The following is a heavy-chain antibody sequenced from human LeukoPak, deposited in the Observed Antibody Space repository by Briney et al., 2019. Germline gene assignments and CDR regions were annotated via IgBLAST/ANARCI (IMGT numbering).Heavy chain of an antibody. J-gene: IGHJ5*02. Sequence: GGPLRLSCSASGFTFSSYSMNWVRQAPGKGLEWVSYISSSSSTIYYADSVKGRFTISRDNAKNSLYLQMNSLRAEDTAVYYCANLQDAWLVGYWFDPWGQGTLVTVSS. CDR3: ANLQDAWLVGYWFDP. D-gene: IGHD6-19*01. CDR2: ISSSSSTI. CDR1: GFTFSSYS. V-gene: IGHV3-48*01.